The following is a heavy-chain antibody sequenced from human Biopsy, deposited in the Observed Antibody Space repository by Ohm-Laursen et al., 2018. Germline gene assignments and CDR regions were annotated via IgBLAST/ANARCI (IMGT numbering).Heavy chain of an antibody. J-gene: IGHJ4*02. CDR1: GFTSSRFW. V-gene: IGHV3-74*01. Sequence: SLRLSCAASGFTSSRFWIHWVRQAPGKGLAWVSHTNEDGSHTDYADSVKGRFTVSRDNAKNTLYLQMNSLRADDTAVYYCALAAAQTVTHFDYWGQGTLVTVSS. CDR3: ALAAAQTVTHFDY. D-gene: IGHD4-17*01. CDR2: TNEDGSHT.